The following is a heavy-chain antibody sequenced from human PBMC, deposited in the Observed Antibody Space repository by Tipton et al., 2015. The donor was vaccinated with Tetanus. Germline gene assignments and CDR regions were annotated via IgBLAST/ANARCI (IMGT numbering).Heavy chain of an antibody. CDR3: ARIYDFWSGYYSGH. V-gene: IGHV4-30-2*01. Sequence: TLSLTCNVTGALLTTGGYSWGWIRQPPGQGLEWIGYIYQTGSTYFNPSLRSRLTMSFKMSKNQFSLKLTSVTAADTAVYYCARIYDFWSGYYSGHWGQGTLVTVSS. D-gene: IGHD3-3*01. CDR2: IYQTGST. J-gene: IGHJ4*02. CDR1: GALLTTGGYS.